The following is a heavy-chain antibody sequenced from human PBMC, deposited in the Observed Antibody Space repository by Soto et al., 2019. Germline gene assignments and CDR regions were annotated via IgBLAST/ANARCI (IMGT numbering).Heavy chain of an antibody. J-gene: IGHJ6*02. V-gene: IGHV3-23*01. CDR3: AKDSSFVGFGEPLYYYFGMDV. CDR1: GFTFSSYA. Sequence: PGGSLRLSCPASGFTFSSYAMSWVRQAPGKGLERVSAISGSGGSTYYADSVKGRFTISRDNSKNTLYLQMNSLRAEDTAVYYCAKDSSFVGFGEPLYYYFGMDVWGQGTTVTVSS. CDR2: ISGSGGST. D-gene: IGHD3-10*01.